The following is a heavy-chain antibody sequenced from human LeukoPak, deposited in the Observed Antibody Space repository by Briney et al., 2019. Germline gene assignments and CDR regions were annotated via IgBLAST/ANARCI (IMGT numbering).Heavy chain of an antibody. CDR3: ARDPTVVLAAIPS. V-gene: IGHV4-61*02. J-gene: IGHJ4*02. Sequence: SQTLSLTCTVSGGSISSGSYYWSWIRQPAGKGLDWIGRINASGSTKYNPSLKGRVTISLDTSNNQLSLQLSSVTAADTAVYYCARDPTVVLAAIPSWGQGTLVTVSS. CDR1: GGSISSGSYY. D-gene: IGHD2-15*01. CDR2: INASGST.